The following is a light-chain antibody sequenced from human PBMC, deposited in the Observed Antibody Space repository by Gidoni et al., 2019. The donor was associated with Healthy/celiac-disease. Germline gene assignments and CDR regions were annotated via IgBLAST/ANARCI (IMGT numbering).Light chain of an antibody. V-gene: IGKV3-15*01. CDR3: QQYNNWPYT. CDR2: GAS. J-gene: IGKJ2*01. Sequence: ELVMPQSPATLSVSPGERATLSCRSSQSVSSNLAWYQQKPGQAPRLLIYGASTRATGIPARCSGSGSGTEFTLTISSLQSEDFAVYYCQQYNNWPYTFGQGTKLEIK. CDR1: QSVSSN.